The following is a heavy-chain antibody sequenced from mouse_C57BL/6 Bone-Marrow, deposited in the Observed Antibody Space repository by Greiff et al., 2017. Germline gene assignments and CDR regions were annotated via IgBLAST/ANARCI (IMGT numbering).Heavy chain of an antibody. V-gene: IGHV1-59*01. Sequence: QVQLQQPGAELVRPGTSVKLSCKASGYTFTSYWMHWVKQRPGQGLEWIGVIDPSDSYTNYNQKFKGKATLTVDTSSSTAYMQLSSLTSEDSAVYCGARGGYDDGSWGFDVWGTGTLVTVSA. CDR2: IDPSDSYT. CDR1: GYTFTSYW. D-gene: IGHD1-1*02. CDR3: ARGGYDDGSWGFDV. J-gene: IGHJ3*01.